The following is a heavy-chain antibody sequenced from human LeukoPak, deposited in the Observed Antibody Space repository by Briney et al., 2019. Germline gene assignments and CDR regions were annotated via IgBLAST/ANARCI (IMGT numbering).Heavy chain of an antibody. J-gene: IGHJ4*02. V-gene: IGHV3-48*03. Sequence: GGSLRLSRAVSGFTFSSYEMNWVRQAPGKGLEWVSYISSSGSTIYYADSVKGRFTISRDNAKNSLYLQMNSLRAEDTAVYYCARDGVAGGYYFDYWGQGTLVTVSS. CDR1: GFTFSSYE. D-gene: IGHD6-19*01. CDR2: ISSSGSTI. CDR3: ARDGVAGGYYFDY.